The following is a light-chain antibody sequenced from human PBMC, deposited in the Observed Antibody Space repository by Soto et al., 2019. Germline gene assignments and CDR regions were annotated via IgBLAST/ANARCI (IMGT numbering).Light chain of an antibody. V-gene: IGKV3-15*01. J-gene: IGKJ1*01. CDR2: GAS. CDR3: QQYYNWPPGT. Sequence: EIVMTQSPATLSVSPGERATLSCRASQSVSSILAWYQQKPGQAPRLLIYGASTRATGIPARFSGSGSGTEFTLTISSLQSEDFAVYYCQQYYNWPPGTFGQGTKVEIK. CDR1: QSVSSI.